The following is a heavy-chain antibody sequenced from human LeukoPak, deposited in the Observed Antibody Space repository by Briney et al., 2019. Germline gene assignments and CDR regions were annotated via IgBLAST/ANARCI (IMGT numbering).Heavy chain of an antibody. CDR1: GFTFSDYY. CDR3: ARGGQLWFFRY. Sequence: GGSLRLSGAASGFTFSDYYMSWIGQAPGMGLEWVSYISSSGSTIYYADSVKGRFTISRANTKTSLYLQMNRLRAEDTAVYYCARGGQLWFFRYWGQGTLVTVSS. CDR2: ISSSGSTI. D-gene: IGHD5-18*01. V-gene: IGHV3-11*04. J-gene: IGHJ4*02.